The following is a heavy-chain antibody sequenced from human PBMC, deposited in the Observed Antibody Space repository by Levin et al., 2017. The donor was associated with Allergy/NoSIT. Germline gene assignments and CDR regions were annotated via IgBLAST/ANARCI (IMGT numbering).Heavy chain of an antibody. CDR3: ARVGYCSGGSCYWGSDWFDP. Sequence: SETLSLTCTVSGGSISSSSYYWGWIRQPPGKGLEWIGSIYYSGSTYYNPSLKSRVTISVDTSKNQFSLKLSSVTAADTAVYYCARVGYCSGGSCYWGSDWFDPWGQGTLVTVSS. J-gene: IGHJ5*02. CDR1: GGSISSSSYY. D-gene: IGHD2-15*01. CDR2: IYYSGST. V-gene: IGHV4-39*07.